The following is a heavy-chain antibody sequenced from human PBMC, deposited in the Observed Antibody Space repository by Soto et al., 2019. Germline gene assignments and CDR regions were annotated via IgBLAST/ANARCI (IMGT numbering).Heavy chain of an antibody. CDR2: ISSSSSYI. CDR3: ARDHSSSWHYYYYGMDV. J-gene: IGHJ6*02. D-gene: IGHD6-13*01. V-gene: IGHV3-21*01. CDR1: GFTFSSYS. Sequence: GGSLRLSCAASGFTFSSYSMNWVRQSPGKGLEWVSSISSSSSYIYYADSVKGRFTISRDNAKNSLYLQMNSLRAEDTAVYYCARDHSSSWHYYYYGMDVWGQGTTVTVSS.